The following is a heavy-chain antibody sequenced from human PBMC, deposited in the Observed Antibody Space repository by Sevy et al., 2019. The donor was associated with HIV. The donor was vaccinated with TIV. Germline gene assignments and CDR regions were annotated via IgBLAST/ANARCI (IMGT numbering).Heavy chain of an antibody. CDR1: GFTFGDYA. Sequence: GGSLRLSCTASGFTFGDYAMSWVRQAPGKGLEWVGFIRSKAYGGTTEYAASVKGRFTISRDYSKSIAYLQMNSLKTEDTAMYYCTREPRPASLYDFWSGYYAYGMDVWGQGTTVTVSS. D-gene: IGHD3-3*01. J-gene: IGHJ6*02. V-gene: IGHV3-49*04. CDR2: IRSKAYGGTT. CDR3: TREPRPASLYDFWSGYYAYGMDV.